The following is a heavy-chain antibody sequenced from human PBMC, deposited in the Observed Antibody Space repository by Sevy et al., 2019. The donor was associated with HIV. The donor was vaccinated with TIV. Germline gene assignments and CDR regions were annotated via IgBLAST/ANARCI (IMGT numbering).Heavy chain of an antibody. J-gene: IGHJ3*02. V-gene: IGHV3-30*18. CDR3: AKTGATIFGVLGAFDI. D-gene: IGHD3-3*01. Sequence: GGSLRLSCAASGFTFSSYGMHWIRQAPGKGLEWVAVISYDGSNKYYADSVKGRFTISRDNSKNTLYLQMNSLRAEDTAVYYCAKTGATIFGVLGAFDIWGQRTMVTVSS. CDR2: ISYDGSNK. CDR1: GFTFSSYG.